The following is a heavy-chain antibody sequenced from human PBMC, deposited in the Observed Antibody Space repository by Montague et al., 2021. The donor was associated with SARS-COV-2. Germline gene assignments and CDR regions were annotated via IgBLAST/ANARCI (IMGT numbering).Heavy chain of an antibody. CDR3: AIRAGYGGVAFDY. CDR2: FYYGGRTP. V-gene: IGHV4-39*01. D-gene: IGHD4-23*01. CDR1: AVSFSSRYYY. Sequence: SETLSLTCTVSAVSFSSRYYYWAWFRLPPGKWLEWIGTFYYGGRTPYYNPSLKSRVTMSVDAQFSLRLTSVTAADTGVYYCAIRAGYGGVAFDYWGHGTLVTVSS. J-gene: IGHJ4*01.